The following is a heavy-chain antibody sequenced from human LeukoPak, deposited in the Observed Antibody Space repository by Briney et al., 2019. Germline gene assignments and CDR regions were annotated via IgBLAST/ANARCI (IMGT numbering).Heavy chain of an antibody. J-gene: IGHJ4*02. CDR1: GGSFSDYY. Sequence: SETLSLTCAVYGGSFSDYYWTWIRQPPGKGLEWIGDINHSGSTNYNPSLKSRVTISVDTSKNQFSLKLSSVTAADTAVYYCARRGIAAAGYDYWGQGTLVTVSS. CDR2: INHSGST. V-gene: IGHV4-34*01. CDR3: ARRGIAAAGYDY. D-gene: IGHD6-13*01.